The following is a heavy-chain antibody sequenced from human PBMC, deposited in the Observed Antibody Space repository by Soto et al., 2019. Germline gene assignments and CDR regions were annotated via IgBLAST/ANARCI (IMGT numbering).Heavy chain of an antibody. J-gene: IGHJ3*02. Sequence: QLQLQESGSGLVKPSQTLSLTCAVSGGSISSGGYSWSWIRQPPGKGLEWIGYIYHSGSTYYNPSLKSRVTISVDRSKNQFSLKLSSVTAADTAVYYCASTPYGGNSSGAFDIWGQGTMLTVSS. V-gene: IGHV4-30-2*01. CDR1: GGSISSGGYS. D-gene: IGHD2-21*02. CDR3: ASTPYGGNSSGAFDI. CDR2: IYHSGST.